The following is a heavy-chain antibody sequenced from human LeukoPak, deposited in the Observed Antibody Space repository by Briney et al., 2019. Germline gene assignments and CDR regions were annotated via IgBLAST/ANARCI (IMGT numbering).Heavy chain of an antibody. D-gene: IGHD3-22*01. V-gene: IGHV4-34*01. J-gene: IGHJ4*02. CDR1: GGSFTNYY. Sequence: PSETLSLTCVVYGGSFTNYYWTWIRQPPGKGLEWIGEINHSGSTNYNPSLDSRVTISVDTSKKQFSLKLTSVTAADTAVYYCARGYYYDSSGYSKSLDYWGQGTLVTVSS. CDR2: INHSGST. CDR3: ARGYYYDSSGYSKSLDY.